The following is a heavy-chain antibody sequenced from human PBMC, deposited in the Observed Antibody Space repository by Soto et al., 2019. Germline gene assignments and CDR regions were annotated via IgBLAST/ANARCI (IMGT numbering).Heavy chain of an antibody. Sequence: GGSLRLSCAASGFTCSDHYMDWVRQAPGKGLEWVGRTRNKANSYTTEYAASVKGRFTISRDDSKNSLYLQMNSLKTEDTAVYYCARGGYCSSTSCYRDYYGMDVWGQGTTVTVSS. J-gene: IGHJ6*02. CDR1: GFTCSDHY. D-gene: IGHD2-2*01. V-gene: IGHV3-72*01. CDR2: TRNKANSYTT. CDR3: ARGGYCSSTSCYRDYYGMDV.